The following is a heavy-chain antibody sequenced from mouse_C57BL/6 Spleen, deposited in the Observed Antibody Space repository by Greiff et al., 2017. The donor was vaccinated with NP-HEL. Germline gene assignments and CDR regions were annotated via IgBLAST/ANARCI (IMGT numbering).Heavy chain of an antibody. V-gene: IGHV14-4*01. Sequence: VQLQQSGAELVRPGASVKLSCTASGFNIKDDYMHWVKQRPEQGLEWIGWIDPENGDTEYASKFQGKATITADTSSNTAYLQLSSLTSEDTAVYYCTTEKFDYWGQGTTLTVSS. CDR3: TTEKFDY. CDR2: IDPENGDT. CDR1: GFNIKDDY. J-gene: IGHJ2*01.